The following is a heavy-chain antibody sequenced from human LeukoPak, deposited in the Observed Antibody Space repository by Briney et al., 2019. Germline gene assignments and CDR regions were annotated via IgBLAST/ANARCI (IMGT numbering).Heavy chain of an antibody. V-gene: IGHV3-23*01. Sequence: PGGSLRLACAASGFTFNIYAMTWVRQAPGKGLEWVSSITSGGASAYYADSVKGRFTTSRYNSLNTLYLQMNSLRAEDTALYYCAKVPWVGSTLPFDYWGQGTLVTVSS. J-gene: IGHJ4*02. D-gene: IGHD1-26*01. CDR3: AKVPWVGSTLPFDY. CDR1: GFTFNIYA. CDR2: ITSGGASA.